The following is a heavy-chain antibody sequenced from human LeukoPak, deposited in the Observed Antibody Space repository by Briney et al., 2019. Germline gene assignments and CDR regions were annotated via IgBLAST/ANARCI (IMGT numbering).Heavy chain of an antibody. CDR2: IWYDGSNK. Sequence: GGSLRLSCAASGFTFSSYGMHWVRQAPGKGLEWVAVIWYDGSNKYSADSVKGRFTISRDNSKNTLSLQMNSLRVEDTAIYYCAKDIQLSTWGLGTMVTVSS. CDR1: GFTFSSYG. V-gene: IGHV3-33*03. CDR3: AKDIQLST. J-gene: IGHJ3*01. D-gene: IGHD5-24*01.